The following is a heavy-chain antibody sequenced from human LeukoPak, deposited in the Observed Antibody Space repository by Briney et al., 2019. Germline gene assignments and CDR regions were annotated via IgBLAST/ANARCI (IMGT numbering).Heavy chain of an antibody. Sequence: GGSLRLSCAASGFTFSNYSMNWVRQTPGKGLECVSAISGSGGTTYYANSVEGRFTISRDSSKNTVYLQMNSLRAEDTAVYYCAKRLSSGWYGVTFFDSWGQGTLVSVSS. D-gene: IGHD6-19*01. V-gene: IGHV3-23*01. CDR3: AKRLSSGWYGVTFFDS. J-gene: IGHJ4*02. CDR2: ISGSGGTT. CDR1: GFTFSNYS.